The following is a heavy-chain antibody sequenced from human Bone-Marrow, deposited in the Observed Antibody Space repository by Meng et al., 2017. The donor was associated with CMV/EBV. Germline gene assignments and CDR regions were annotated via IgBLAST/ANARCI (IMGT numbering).Heavy chain of an antibody. D-gene: IGHD3-9*01. J-gene: IGHJ4*02. V-gene: IGHV3-23*01. CDR1: YA. CDR3: AKDPYDILTGYYNPKNLYFDY. Sequence: YAMSWVRQAPGKGLEWVSAISGSGGSTYYADSVKGRFTISRDNSKNTLYLQMNSLRAEDTAVYYCAKDPYDILTGYYNPKNLYFDYWGQGTLVTVSS. CDR2: ISGSGGST.